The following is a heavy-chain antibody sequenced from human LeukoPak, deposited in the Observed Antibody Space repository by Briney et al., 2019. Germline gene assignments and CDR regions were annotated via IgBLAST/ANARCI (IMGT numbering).Heavy chain of an antibody. CDR1: GGSFSGYY. J-gene: IGHJ3*02. Sequence: PSETLSLTCAVYGGSFSGYYWSWIRQPPGKGLEWIGEINHSGSTNYNPSLKSRVTISVDMSKNQFSLKLSSVTAADTAVYYCAREVYNWNYVRAFDIWGQGTMVTVSS. V-gene: IGHV4-34*01. CDR2: INHSGST. CDR3: AREVYNWNYVRAFDI. D-gene: IGHD1-7*01.